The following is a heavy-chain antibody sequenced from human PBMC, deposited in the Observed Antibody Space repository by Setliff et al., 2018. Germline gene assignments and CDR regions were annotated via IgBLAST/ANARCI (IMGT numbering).Heavy chain of an antibody. D-gene: IGHD6-25*01. J-gene: IGHJ4*02. CDR3: ARAGLAAAGRKGVFDH. CDR2: VNPGGLTS. V-gene: IGHV1-46*01. Sequence: ASVKVSCKTSGYSFTSHYMHWVRQSPGQGLEWMGIVNPGGLTSSSTQKFEGRVTMTRDTSTSTVYMELNSLTSDDTAVYYCARAGLAAAGRKGVFDHWGQGTLVTVSS. CDR1: GYSFTSHY.